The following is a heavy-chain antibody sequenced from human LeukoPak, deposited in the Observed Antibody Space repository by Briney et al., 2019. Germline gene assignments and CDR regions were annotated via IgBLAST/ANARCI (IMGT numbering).Heavy chain of an antibody. CDR1: GNFFSEYS. Sequence: GGSLRLSCVASGNFFSEYSMHWVRQAPGKGLEWVSLITWGGGATYYADAVKGRFNISRDNKKNSLYLQMNSLRIEDTAFYYFAKDMPYSGTYFGGFDTWGQGTLVTVSS. D-gene: IGHD1-26*01. V-gene: IGHV3-43*01. CDR3: AKDMPYSGTYFGGFDT. J-gene: IGHJ5*02. CDR2: ITWGGGAT.